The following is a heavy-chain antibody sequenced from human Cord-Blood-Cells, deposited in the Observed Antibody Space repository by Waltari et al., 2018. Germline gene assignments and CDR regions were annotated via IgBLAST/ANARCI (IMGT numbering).Heavy chain of an antibody. V-gene: IGHV3-33*01. CDR3: AREGLWEQLLVY. J-gene: IGHJ4*02. D-gene: IGHD1-26*01. CDR1: GFTLCSSG. CDR2: IWYDGNNK. Sequence: QVQLVESGGGVVQPGRSLRLSCAASGFTLCSSGMHRVLLAPGKGLELVAVIWYDGNNKYYADSVKGRFTISRDNSKNTLYLQMNSLRAEDTAVYYCAREGLWEQLLVYWGQGTLVTVSS.